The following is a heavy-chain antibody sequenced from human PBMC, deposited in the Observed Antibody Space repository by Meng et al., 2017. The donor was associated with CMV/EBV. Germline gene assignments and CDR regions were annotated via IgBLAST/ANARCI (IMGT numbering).Heavy chain of an antibody. CDR1: GYTFTGYY. J-gene: IGHJ4*02. D-gene: IGHD1-26*01. V-gene: IGHV1-2*02. CDR3: ARTPSYSGSQRPFDY. Sequence: VQLVQSGAEVKQPRGSVKVSCKASGYTFTGYYMHWVRQAPGQGLEWMGWINPNSGGTNYAQKFQGRVTMTRDTSISTAYMELSRLRSDDTAVYYCARTPSYSGSQRPFDYWGQGTLVTVSS. CDR2: INPNSGGT.